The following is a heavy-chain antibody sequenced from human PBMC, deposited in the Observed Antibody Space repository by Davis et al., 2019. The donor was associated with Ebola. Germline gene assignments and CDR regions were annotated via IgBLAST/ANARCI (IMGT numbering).Heavy chain of an antibody. V-gene: IGHV4-34*01. D-gene: IGHD3-10*01. CDR1: GGSFSGYY. CDR2: INHSGST. CDR3: ARLLDYYGSGSRNWFDP. J-gene: IGHJ5*02. Sequence: MPGGSLRLSCAVYGGSFSGYYWSWIRQPPGKGLEWIGEINHSGSTNYNPSLKSRVTISVDTSKNQFSLKLSSVTAADTAVYYCARLLDYYGSGSRNWFDPWGQGTLVTVSS.